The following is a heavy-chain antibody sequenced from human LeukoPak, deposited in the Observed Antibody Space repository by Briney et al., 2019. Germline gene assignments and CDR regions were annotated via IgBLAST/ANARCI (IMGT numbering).Heavy chain of an antibody. CDR1: GGSFSGYY. Sequence: SETLSLTCAVYGGSFSGYYWRWIRQPPGKGLEWIGEINHSGSTNYNPSLKSRVTISVDTSKNQFSLKLSSVTAADTAVYYCARPSLPYYYDSSGYLYWGQGTLVTVSS. CDR2: INHSGST. J-gene: IGHJ4*02. D-gene: IGHD3-22*01. CDR3: ARPSLPYYYDSSGYLY. V-gene: IGHV4-34*01.